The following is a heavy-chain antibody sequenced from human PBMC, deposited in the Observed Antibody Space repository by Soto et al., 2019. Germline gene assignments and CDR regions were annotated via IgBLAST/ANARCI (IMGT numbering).Heavy chain of an antibody. Sequence: SETLSLTCTVSGGSISSYYWSWIRQPPGKGLEWIGYIYYSGSTNYNPSLKSRVTISVDTSKNQFSLKLSSVTAADTAVYYCARFLTYSDGAFDIRGQGTTVTVSS. CDR3: ARFLTYSDGAFDI. CDR1: GGSISSYY. J-gene: IGHJ3*02. D-gene: IGHD7-27*01. V-gene: IGHV4-59*01. CDR2: IYYSGST.